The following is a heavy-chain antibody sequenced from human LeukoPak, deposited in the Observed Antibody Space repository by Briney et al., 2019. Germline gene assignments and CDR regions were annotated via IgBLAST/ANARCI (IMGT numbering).Heavy chain of an antibody. V-gene: IGHV3-21*01. CDR1: GFTVNGNY. CDR2: ISSSSSYI. D-gene: IGHD6-6*01. CDR3: ARGGRSWYFDY. Sequence: SGGSLRLSCAASGFTVNGNYMNWVRQAPGKGLEWVSSISSSSSYIYYADSVKGRFTISRDNAKNSLYLQMNSLRAEDTAVYYCARGGRSWYFDYWGQGTLVTVSS. J-gene: IGHJ4*02.